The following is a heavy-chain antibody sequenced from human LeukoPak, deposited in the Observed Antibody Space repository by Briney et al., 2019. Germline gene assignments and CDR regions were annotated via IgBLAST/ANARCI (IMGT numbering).Heavy chain of an antibody. CDR3: ARGLLWFGESTFDY. CDR1: GYTFSSYT. CDR2: INTNTGDP. D-gene: IGHD3-10*01. V-gene: IGHV7-4-1*01. J-gene: IGHJ4*02. Sequence: GASVKVSCKASGYTFSSYTMNWVRQAPGQGLEWMGWINTNTGDPVYAQGFTGRFVFYLDTSVNTAYLEISSLKTEDTAVYYCARGLLWFGESTFDYWGQGTLVTVSS.